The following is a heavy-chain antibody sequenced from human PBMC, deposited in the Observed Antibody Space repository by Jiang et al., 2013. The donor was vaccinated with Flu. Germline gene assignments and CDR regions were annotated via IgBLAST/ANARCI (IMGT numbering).Heavy chain of an antibody. D-gene: IGHD2-2*01. CDR1: GFTFSSYG. Sequence: SCAASGFTFSSYGMHWVRQAPGKGLEWVAVIWYDGSNKYYADSVKGRFTISRDNSKNTLYLQMNSLRAEDTAVYYCARDSIGRPAAAFDIWGQGTMVTVSS. V-gene: IGHV3-33*01. CDR2: IWYDGSNK. J-gene: IGHJ3*02. CDR3: ARDSIGRPAAAFDI.